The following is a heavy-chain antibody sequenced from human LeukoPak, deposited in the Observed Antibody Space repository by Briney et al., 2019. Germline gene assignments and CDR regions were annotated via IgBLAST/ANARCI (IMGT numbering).Heavy chain of an antibody. V-gene: IGHV4-39*01. CDR3: ARRSDYYDSSNAIDY. J-gene: IGHJ4*02. CDR1: GGSISSSSYY. D-gene: IGHD3-22*01. Sequence: PSETLSLTCTVSGGSISSSSYYWGWIRQPPGKGLEWIGSIYYSGSTYYNPSLKSRVTISVDTSKNQFSLKLSSMTAADTAVYYCARRSDYYDSSNAIDYWGQGTLVTVSS. CDR2: IYYSGST.